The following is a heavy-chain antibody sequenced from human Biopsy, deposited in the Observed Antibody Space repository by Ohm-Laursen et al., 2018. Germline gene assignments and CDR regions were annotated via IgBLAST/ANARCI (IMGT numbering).Heavy chain of an antibody. J-gene: IGHJ4*02. D-gene: IGHD1-26*01. Sequence: SQTLSLTWTVSGGSIGSFFWSWIRQPPGKGLEWIGYIYYSGSTNYNPSLRSRVTISVDRSKNHFSLELSSVTAADTAVYYCARVGAGAPSIDYFDYWGQGALVTVSS. V-gene: IGHV4-59*01. CDR1: GGSIGSFF. CDR2: IYYSGST. CDR3: ARVGAGAPSIDYFDY.